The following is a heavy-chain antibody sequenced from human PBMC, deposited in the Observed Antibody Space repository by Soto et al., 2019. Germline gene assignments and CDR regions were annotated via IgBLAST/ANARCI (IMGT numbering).Heavy chain of an antibody. Sequence: QVQLVESGGGLVKPGGSLRLSCAASGFTFSDYYMSWIRQAPGKGLEWVSYISSSGSTIYYADSVKGRFTISRDNAKNSLYLQMNSLRAEDTAVYYCASEVDYIESSLTTLDYWGQGTLVTVSS. D-gene: IGHD4-17*01. CDR1: GFTFSDYY. V-gene: IGHV3-11*01. CDR2: ISSSGSTI. J-gene: IGHJ4*02. CDR3: ASEVDYIESSLTTLDY.